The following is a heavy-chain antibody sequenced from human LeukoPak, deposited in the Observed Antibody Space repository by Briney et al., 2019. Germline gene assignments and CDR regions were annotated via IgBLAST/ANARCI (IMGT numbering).Heavy chain of an antibody. CDR3: ASSLGEHCSSTSCYGGYVDY. J-gene: IGHJ4*02. D-gene: IGHD2-2*01. CDR2: IIPILGIA. CDR1: GGTFSSYT. V-gene: IGHV1-69*02. Sequence: SVKVSCKASGGTFSSYTISWVRQAPGQGLELKGRIIPILGIANYAQKFQGRVTITADKSTSTAYMELSSLRSEDTAVYYCASSLGEHCSSTSCYGGYVDYWGQGTLVTVSS.